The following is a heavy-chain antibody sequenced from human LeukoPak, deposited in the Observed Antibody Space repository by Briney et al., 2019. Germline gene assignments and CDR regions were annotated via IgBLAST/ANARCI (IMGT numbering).Heavy chain of an antibody. D-gene: IGHD3-22*01. Sequence: SQTLSLTCAISGDSVSSNSAAWNWIRQSPSRGLEWLGRTYYRSKWYNDYAVSVKSRITINPDTSKNQFSLQLNSVTPEDTAVYYCAGVEGSSGYYGRGYFDYWGQGTLVTVSS. CDR3: AGVEGSSGYYGRGYFDY. CDR2: TYYRSKWYN. V-gene: IGHV6-1*01. J-gene: IGHJ4*02. CDR1: GDSVSSNSAA.